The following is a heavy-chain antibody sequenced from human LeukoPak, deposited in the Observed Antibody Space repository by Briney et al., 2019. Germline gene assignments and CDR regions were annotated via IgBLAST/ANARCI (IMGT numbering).Heavy chain of an antibody. V-gene: IGHV3-30*04. Sequence: GGSLRLSCASSVFTFSSYSMHWVRQAPAKGLEWVAAISYDGSNKYYADSVKGRFTISRDNSKNTLYLQMNSLRAEDTAVYYCARSQWHYWGQGTLVTVSS. CDR3: ARSQWHY. J-gene: IGHJ4*02. CDR2: ISYDGSNK. CDR1: VFTFSSYS. D-gene: IGHD6-19*01.